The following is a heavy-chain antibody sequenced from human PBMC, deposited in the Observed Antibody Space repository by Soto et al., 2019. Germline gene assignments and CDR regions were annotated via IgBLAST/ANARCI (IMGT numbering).Heavy chain of an antibody. CDR2: ISARGGSL. CDR1: GFSFSSYA. Sequence: EVQLLESGGGLVQPGGSLRLACTASGFSFSSYAMVWVRQAPGKGLEWVSVISARGGSLYVADSVKGRFTISRDNSQNVLSLEMNNMRADEPATYFCAKGSIDYSASVDHWGQGTVVLVSS. V-gene: IGHV3-23*01. D-gene: IGHD1-26*01. CDR3: AKGSIDYSASVDH. J-gene: IGHJ4*02.